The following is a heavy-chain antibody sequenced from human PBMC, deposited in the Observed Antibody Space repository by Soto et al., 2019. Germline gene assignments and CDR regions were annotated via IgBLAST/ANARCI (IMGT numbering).Heavy chain of an antibody. CDR2: IGTAGDT. CDR1: GFTCSRYD. CDR3: AREGGSYRYYYYCMDV. V-gene: IGHV3-13*01. D-gene: IGHD1-26*01. Sequence: WWSLRLSCSASGFTCSRYDMHWLRQATGKGLEWVSAIGTAGDTYYPGSVKGRFTISRENAKNSLYLQMNSLRAGDTAVYYCAREGGSYRYYYYCMDVWGQGTTVTVSS. J-gene: IGHJ6*02.